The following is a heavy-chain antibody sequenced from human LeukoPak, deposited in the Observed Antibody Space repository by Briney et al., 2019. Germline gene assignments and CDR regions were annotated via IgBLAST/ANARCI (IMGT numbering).Heavy chain of an antibody. D-gene: IGHD3-9*01. J-gene: IGHJ5*02. V-gene: IGHV4-34*01. CDR3: ARGRRYDILTGYYGNWFDP. CDR2: INHSGST. Sequence: SETLSLTCAVYGGSFSGYYWSWIRQPPGKGLEWIGEINHSGSTNYNPSLKSRVTISVDTSKNQFSLKLSSVTAADTAVYYCARGRRYDILTGYYGNWFDPWGQGTLVTVSS. CDR1: GGSFSGYY.